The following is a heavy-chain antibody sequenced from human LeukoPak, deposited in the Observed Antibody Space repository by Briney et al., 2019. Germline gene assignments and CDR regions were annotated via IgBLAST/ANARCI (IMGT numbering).Heavy chain of an antibody. CDR1: SGSICSYY. V-gene: IGHV4-59*01. CDR3: ARHYYCDTFDY. CDR2: ISYSGST. J-gene: IGHJ4*02. D-gene: IGHD3-22*01. Sequence: SEALSLTCTVSSGSICSYYWRWIRQPPREGLEWVGYISYSGSTGYNPSLKSRVTISVDTSKNQFSLELNSVTAADTAMYYCARHYYCDTFDYWGQGALVTVSS.